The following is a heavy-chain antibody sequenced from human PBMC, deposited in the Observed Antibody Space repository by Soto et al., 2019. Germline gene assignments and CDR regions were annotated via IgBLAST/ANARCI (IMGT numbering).Heavy chain of an antibody. CDR2: IHGGGDNT. CDR1: GFPFDCCA. V-gene: IGHV3-23*01. CDR3: ARDPPHLRYFDWLPFDY. Sequence: GGSLRLSCAASGFPFDCCAMSWVRQAPGKGLEWVSTIHGGGDNTYYADSVKGRFTISRDNSKNTLYLQMNSLRAEDTAVYYIARDPPHLRYFDWLPFDYWGQGTLVTVSS. J-gene: IGHJ4*02. D-gene: IGHD3-9*01.